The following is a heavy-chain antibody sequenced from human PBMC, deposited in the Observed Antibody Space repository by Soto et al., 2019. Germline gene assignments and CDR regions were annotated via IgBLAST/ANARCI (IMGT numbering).Heavy chain of an antibody. D-gene: IGHD6-19*01. J-gene: IGHJ4*02. V-gene: IGHV3-30-3*01. CDR1: GFTFSNYA. CDR3: ARSSSGWTALDY. Sequence: QVQLVESGGGVVQPGRSLRLSCAASGFTFSNYAMHWVRQAPGKGLEWVAVISFDGNNKYYADSAKGRFTISRDNSKNPLYLQMNSLRAEDTAVYYCARSSSGWTALDYWGQGTLVTVSS. CDR2: ISFDGNNK.